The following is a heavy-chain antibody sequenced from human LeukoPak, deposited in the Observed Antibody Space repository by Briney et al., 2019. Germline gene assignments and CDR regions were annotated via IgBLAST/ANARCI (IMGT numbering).Heavy chain of an antibody. CDR1: GFTFDDYA. CDR3: TRGGVDC. D-gene: IGHD1-26*01. Sequence: GGSLRLSCAASGFTFDDYAMNWVRQAPGKGLVWVSRINGDGSTTTYADSVKGRFTISRDNAKNTLYLQMNSLRAEDTAVYYCTRGGVDCWGQGTLVTVSS. J-gene: IGHJ4*02. CDR2: INGDGSTT. V-gene: IGHV3-74*01.